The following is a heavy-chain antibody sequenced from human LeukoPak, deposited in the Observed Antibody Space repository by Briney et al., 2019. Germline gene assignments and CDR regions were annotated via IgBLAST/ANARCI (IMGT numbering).Heavy chain of an antibody. CDR2: INPNSGGT. CDR1: GYTFTSYG. V-gene: IGHV1-2*02. CDR3: ARVRWHTPDY. Sequence: ASVKVSCKASGYTFTSYGISWVRQAPGQGLEWMGWINPNSGGTNYAQKFQGRVTMTRDTSISTAYMELSRLRSDDTAVYYCARVRWHTPDYWGQGTLVTVSS. D-gene: IGHD5-24*01. J-gene: IGHJ4*02.